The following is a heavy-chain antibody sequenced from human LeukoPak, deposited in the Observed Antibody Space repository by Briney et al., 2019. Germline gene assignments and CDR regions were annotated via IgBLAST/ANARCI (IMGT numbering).Heavy chain of an antibody. D-gene: IGHD3-22*01. CDR3: AGDYYYDSSGYRDY. J-gene: IGHJ4*02. CDR1: GGSISSYY. Sequence: SETLSLTCTVSGGSISSYYWSWIRQPAGQGLEWIGRIYTSGSTNYNPSLKSRVTMSVDTSKNQFSLKLSSVTAADTAVYYCAGDYYYDSSGYRDYWAREPWSPSPQ. CDR2: IYTSGST. V-gene: IGHV4-4*07.